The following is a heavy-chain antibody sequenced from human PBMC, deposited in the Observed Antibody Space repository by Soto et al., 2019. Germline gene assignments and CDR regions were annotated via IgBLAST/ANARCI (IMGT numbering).Heavy chain of an antibody. CDR3: ARLWGIADRDS. J-gene: IGHJ5*01. CDR1: GDAFKTYS. D-gene: IGHD3-16*01. V-gene: IGHV1-69*12. CDR2: VIPILGKP. Sequence: QVQLVQSGAEVKKPGSSVKVSCKSSGDAFKTYSVSWVRQAPGQGLEWMGGVIPILGKPMYAPKFQGSVSSTADESTSTVILEVTSLISEDTAIYYCARLWGIADRDSWGQGTRVTVSS.